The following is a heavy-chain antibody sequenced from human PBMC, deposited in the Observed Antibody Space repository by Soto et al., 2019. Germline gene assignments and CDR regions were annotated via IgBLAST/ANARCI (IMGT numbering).Heavy chain of an antibody. V-gene: IGHV1-3*01. CDR3: ARKDYYGSGIYYFDH. CDR2: INAANGDT. D-gene: IGHD3-10*01. Sequence: QVQLVQSGAEVKKPGASVKVSCKASGYTFRTYPMHWVRQAPGRGLEGMRWINAANGDTGYSRTFQDRVTISRYISASTAYMELSSLRSEDTAVYYCARKDYYGSGIYYFDHWGQGTLVTVSS. CDR1: GYTFRTYP. J-gene: IGHJ4*02.